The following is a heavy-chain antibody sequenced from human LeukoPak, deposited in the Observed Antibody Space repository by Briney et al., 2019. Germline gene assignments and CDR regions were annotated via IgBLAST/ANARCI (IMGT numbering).Heavy chain of an antibody. CDR1: GGSISSSSAY. CDR3: ARAGRDYGDYQSFSGNYYYYYGMDV. J-gene: IGHJ6*02. CDR2: IYYSKNT. D-gene: IGHD4-17*01. Sequence: PSETLSLTCTVSGGSISSSSAYWGWIRQPPGKGLEWIGSIYYSKNTYYNPSLKSRVTISVDTSKNQFSLKLSSVTAADTAVYYCARAGRDYGDYQSFSGNYYYYYGMDVWGQGTTVTVSS. V-gene: IGHV4-39*07.